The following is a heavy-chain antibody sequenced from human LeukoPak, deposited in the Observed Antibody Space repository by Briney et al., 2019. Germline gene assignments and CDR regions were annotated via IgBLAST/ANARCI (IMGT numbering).Heavy chain of an antibody. D-gene: IGHD3-3*01. CDR1: GYTFTDYY. V-gene: IGHV1-69-2*01. Sequence: ATVKISCKVSGYTFTDYYIHWVQQAPGKGPERMGRVDPEDHEIIYAEKFQGRVTITADTSTGTAYMQLSSLISEDTAVYYCATLESEGYWGQGTLVTVSS. CDR2: VDPEDHEI. CDR3: ATLESEGY. J-gene: IGHJ4*02.